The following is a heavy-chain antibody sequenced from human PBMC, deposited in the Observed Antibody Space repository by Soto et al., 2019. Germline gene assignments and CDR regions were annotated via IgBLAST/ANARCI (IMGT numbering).Heavy chain of an antibody. CDR3: AKRQYQLLSYDYGMDV. CDR2: ISGSGGST. CDR1: GFTFSSYA. V-gene: IGHV3-23*01. J-gene: IGHJ6*02. D-gene: IGHD2-2*01. Sequence: GGSLRLSCAASGFTFSSYAMSWVRQAPGKGLEWVSAISGSGGSTYYADSVKGRFTISRDNSKNTLYLQMNSLRAEDTAVYYCAKRQYQLLSYDYGMDVWGQGTTVTVSS.